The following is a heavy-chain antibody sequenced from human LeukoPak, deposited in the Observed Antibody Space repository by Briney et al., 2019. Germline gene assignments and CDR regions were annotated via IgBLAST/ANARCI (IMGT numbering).Heavy chain of an antibody. CDR2: IKQDGSEK. V-gene: IGHV3-7*01. Sequence: PGGSLRLSCAASGFTFRSYWMSWVRQAPGKGLEWVANIKQDGSEKYYVDPVKGRFTISRDNAKNSLYLQMNSLRAEDTAVYYCARDLACQTSADCYHFDYWGQGTLVTVSS. J-gene: IGHJ4*02. D-gene: IGHD2-21*02. CDR3: ARDLACQTSADCYHFDY. CDR1: GFTFRSYW.